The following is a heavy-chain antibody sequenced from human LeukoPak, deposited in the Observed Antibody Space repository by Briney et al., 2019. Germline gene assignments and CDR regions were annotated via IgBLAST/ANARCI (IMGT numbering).Heavy chain of an antibody. D-gene: IGHD5-12*01. J-gene: IGHJ3*02. CDR1: GFIFDDYG. CDR3: ARGGYSGPSDI. CDR2: INWNGGST. V-gene: IGHV3-20*04. Sequence: GGSLRLSCAASGFIFDDYGMSWVRQAPGKGLEWVSCINWNGGSTGYVDSVKGRFTISRDNAKNSLYLQMNSLRAEDTALYYCARGGYSGPSDIWGQGTMVTVSS.